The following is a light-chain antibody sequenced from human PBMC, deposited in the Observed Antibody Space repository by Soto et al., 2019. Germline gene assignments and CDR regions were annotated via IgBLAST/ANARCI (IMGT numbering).Light chain of an antibody. Sequence: DIQLTQSPSFLSASVGDTVTITCRASQAMSTYLAWYQQKPGKVPKLLIRSASTLQSEVPPRFSGGGSGTEFTLTISTLQPDDSGIYYCQQLNGYQLAFGGGTNVEIK. CDR3: QQLNGYQLA. CDR1: QAMSTY. J-gene: IGKJ4*01. V-gene: IGKV1-9*01. CDR2: SAS.